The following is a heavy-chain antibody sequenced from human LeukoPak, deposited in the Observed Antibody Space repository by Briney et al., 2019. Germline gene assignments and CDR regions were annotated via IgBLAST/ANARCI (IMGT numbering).Heavy chain of an antibody. D-gene: IGHD3-10*01. CDR2: IWYDGSNK. CDR1: GFTFSSYG. Sequence: WGSLRLSCAASGFTFSSYGMHWVRQAPGKGLEWVAVIWYDGSNKYYADSVKGRFTISRDNSKNTLYLQMNSLRAEDTAVYYCARIASGAPYYYGMDVWGQGTTVTVSS. V-gene: IGHV3-33*01. J-gene: IGHJ6*02. CDR3: ARIASGAPYYYGMDV.